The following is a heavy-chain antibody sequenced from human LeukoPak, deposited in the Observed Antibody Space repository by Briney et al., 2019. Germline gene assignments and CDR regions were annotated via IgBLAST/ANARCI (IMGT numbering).Heavy chain of an antibody. CDR2: TNSDGSTT. J-gene: IGHJ6*04. CDR3: GRGNYYGVDI. CDR1: GFTFSNYW. V-gene: IGHV3-74*01. Sequence: PGGSLRLSCAASGFTFSNYWMHWVRQAPGKGLVWVSRTNSDGSTTSHADSVKGRFTISRDNAKNTLFLQLNSLRVEDTAVYYCGRGNYYGVDIWGWGTTVAVSS.